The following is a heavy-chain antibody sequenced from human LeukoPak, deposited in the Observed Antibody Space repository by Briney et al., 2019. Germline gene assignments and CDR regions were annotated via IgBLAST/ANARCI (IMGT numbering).Heavy chain of an antibody. Sequence: ASVNVSCKVSGYTLTELSMHWVRQAPGKGLEWMGGFDPEDGETIYAQKFQGRVTMTEDTSTDTAYMKLSSLRSEDTAVYYCATDLGYYDSRRDYWGQGTLVTVSS. D-gene: IGHD3-22*01. CDR1: GYTLTELS. CDR3: ATDLGYYDSRRDY. V-gene: IGHV1-24*01. CDR2: FDPEDGET. J-gene: IGHJ4*02.